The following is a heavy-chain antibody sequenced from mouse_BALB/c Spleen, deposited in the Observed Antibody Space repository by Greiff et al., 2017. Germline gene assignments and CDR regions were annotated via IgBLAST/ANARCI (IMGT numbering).Heavy chain of an antibody. J-gene: IGHJ3*01. Sequence: EVKLVESGGGLVKPGGSLKLSCAASGFTFSSYAMSWVRQTPEKRLEWVATISSGGSYTYYPDSVKGRFTISRDNAKNTLYLQMSSLRAEDTAMYYCARHLAPAWFGYWGQGTLGTGS. CDR3: ARHLAPAWFGY. CDR1: GFTFSSYA. V-gene: IGHV5-9-3*01. CDR2: ISSGGSYT.